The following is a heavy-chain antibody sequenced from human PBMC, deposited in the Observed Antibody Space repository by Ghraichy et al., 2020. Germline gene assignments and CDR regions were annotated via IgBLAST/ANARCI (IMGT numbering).Heavy chain of an antibody. CDR1: GGTFSNYA. V-gene: IGHV1-69*13. CDR3: AGLYGDYRYYGMGV. CDR2: IIPIFGTT. D-gene: IGHD4-17*01. Sequence: SVKVSCKTSGGTFSNYAISWVRQAPGQGLEYMGGIIPIFGTTNNAQKFQGRVTITADESTSTAYMELSSLTSEDTAVYYCAGLYGDYRYYGMGVWGQGTTVTVSS. J-gene: IGHJ6*02.